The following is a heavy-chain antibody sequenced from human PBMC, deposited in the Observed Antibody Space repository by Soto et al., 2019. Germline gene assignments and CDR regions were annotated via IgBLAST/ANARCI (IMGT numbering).Heavy chain of an antibody. D-gene: IGHD2-2*01. J-gene: IGHJ4*02. V-gene: IGHV3-30*18. CDR2: ISYDGSDK. Sequence: ESGGGVVQPGTSLRLSCEASGFTFNTYGMHWLRQTPGKGLEWVAVISYDGSDKFYLDSVKGRFTISRDNSKNTLYLQMSSLRAEDTAIYYCAKSPNFYCSSPNCYKYYFDFRGQGTLVTVSS. CDR3: AKSPNFYCSSPNCYKYYFDF. CDR1: GFTFNTYG.